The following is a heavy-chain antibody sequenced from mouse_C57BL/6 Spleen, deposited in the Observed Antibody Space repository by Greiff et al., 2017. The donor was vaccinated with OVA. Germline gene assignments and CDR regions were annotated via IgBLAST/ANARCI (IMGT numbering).Heavy chain of an antibody. CDR1: GYTFTDYN. CDR3: ARVSELTLYYVDY. V-gene: IGHV1-18*01. Sequence: EVHLVESGPELVKPGASVKIPCKASGYTFTDYNMDWVKQSHGKSLEWIGDITPNNGGTIYNQKFKGKATLTVDKSSSTAYMELRSLTSEATAVYYCARVSELTLYYVDYWGQGTTLTGSS. J-gene: IGHJ2*01. D-gene: IGHD4-1*01. CDR2: ITPNNGGT.